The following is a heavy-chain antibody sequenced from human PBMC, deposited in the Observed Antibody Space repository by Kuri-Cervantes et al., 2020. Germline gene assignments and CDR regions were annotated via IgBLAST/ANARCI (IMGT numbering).Heavy chain of an antibody. J-gene: IGHJ6*02. V-gene: IGHV3-23*01. CDR3: AKDWGYSGSYGVISYYYGMDV. CDR2: ISGSGGST. CDR1: GFTFSNYA. D-gene: IGHD1-26*01. Sequence: GESLKISCAASGFTFSNYAMNWVRQAPGEGLEWVSIISGSGGSTYYADTVKGRFTISRDNSKNTLYLEMNSLRPEDPAVYYCAKDWGYSGSYGVISYYYGMDVWGQGTTVTVSS.